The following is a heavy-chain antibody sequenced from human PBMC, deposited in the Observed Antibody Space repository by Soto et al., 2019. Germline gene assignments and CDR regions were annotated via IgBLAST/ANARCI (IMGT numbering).Heavy chain of an antibody. J-gene: IGHJ3*02. Sequence: ESLKISCKGSGYSFTSYWISWVRQMPGKGLEWMGRIDPSDSYTNYSPSFRGHVTISADKSISTAYLQWSSLKASDTAMYYCARQDAVAWSFAIWGQGTMVTVSS. CDR2: IDPSDSYT. CDR3: ARQDAVAWSFAI. V-gene: IGHV5-10-1*01. D-gene: IGHD6-19*01. CDR1: GYSFTSYW.